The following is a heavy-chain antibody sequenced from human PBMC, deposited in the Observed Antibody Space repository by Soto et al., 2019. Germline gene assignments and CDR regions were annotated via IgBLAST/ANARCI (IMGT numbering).Heavy chain of an antibody. CDR3: ARLVYDTRLNYMYFDF. V-gene: IGHV4-4*02. CDR2: IFHDGTA. D-gene: IGHD3-10*01. CDR1: GVSLTSGNW. J-gene: IGHJ4*02. Sequence: SETLSLTCAVSGVSLTSGNWWTWVRQSPQRGLEYIGEIFHDGTANYYPSFERRVAMSVDTSRNQFSLKLTSVTAADTAVYFCARLVYDTRLNYMYFDFWGPGTLVT.